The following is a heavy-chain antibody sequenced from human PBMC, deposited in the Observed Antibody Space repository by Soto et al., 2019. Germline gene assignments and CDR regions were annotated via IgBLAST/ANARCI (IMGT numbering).Heavy chain of an antibody. CDR2: INYSGST. CDR3: ARSPRRNYDIFTGYYSDY. V-gene: IGHV4-59*12. Sequence: SETLSLTCTVSGGSISSYYWSWIRQPPGKGLEWIGYINYSGSTNYNPSLKSRVTISVDTSKNQFSLKLSSVTAADTAVYYCARSPRRNYDIFTGYYSDYWGQGTLVTVSS. CDR1: GGSISSYY. J-gene: IGHJ4*02. D-gene: IGHD3-9*01.